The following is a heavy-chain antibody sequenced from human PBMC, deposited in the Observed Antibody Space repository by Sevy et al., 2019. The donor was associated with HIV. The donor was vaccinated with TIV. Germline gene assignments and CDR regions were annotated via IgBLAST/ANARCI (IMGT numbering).Heavy chain of an antibody. D-gene: IGHD4-17*01. CDR1: GFTFSSYS. V-gene: IGHV3-21*01. Sequence: GGSLRLSCAASGFTFSSYSMNWDRQAPGKGLEWVSSISSSSSYIYYADSVKGRFTISRDNAKNSLYLQMNSLRAEDTAVYYCARDLDYGDPYGMDVWGQGTTVTVSS. CDR3: ARDLDYGDPYGMDV. CDR2: ISSSSSYI. J-gene: IGHJ6*02.